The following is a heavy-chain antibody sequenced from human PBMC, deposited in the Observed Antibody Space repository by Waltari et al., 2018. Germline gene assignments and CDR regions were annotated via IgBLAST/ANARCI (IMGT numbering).Heavy chain of an antibody. CDR1: GITFDDYA. Sequence: EVQLVESGGGLVHPGRSLRLSCAASGITFDDYALHWVRQAPGKGLEWVAGINWNSDSIGYGDSVKGRFTISRDNARNSLYLQMNSLTTEDTAVYYCLKKNDEVYDRNGLVYDAFDVWGQGTMVTVST. CDR2: INWNSDSI. V-gene: IGHV3-9*01. J-gene: IGHJ3*01. D-gene: IGHD3-22*01. CDR3: LKKNDEVYDRNGLVYDAFDV.